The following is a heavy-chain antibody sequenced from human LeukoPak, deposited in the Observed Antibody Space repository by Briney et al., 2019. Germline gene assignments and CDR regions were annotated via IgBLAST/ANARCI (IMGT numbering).Heavy chain of an antibody. Sequence: PSETLSLTCTVSGGSISSYYWNWIRQPAGKGMEWIGRIYTSGSTNYNPSLKSRVTMSVDTSKNQFSLRLSSVTAADTAVYYSARGIAAAGTWGWFDPWGQGILVTVSS. CDR3: ARGIAAAGTWGWFDP. V-gene: IGHV4-4*07. CDR2: IYTSGST. D-gene: IGHD6-13*01. CDR1: GGSISSYY. J-gene: IGHJ5*02.